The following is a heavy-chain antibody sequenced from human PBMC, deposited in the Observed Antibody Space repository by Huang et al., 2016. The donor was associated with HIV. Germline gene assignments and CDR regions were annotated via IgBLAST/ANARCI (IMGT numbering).Heavy chain of an antibody. CDR2: INPGDPET. Sequence: EVQLVQSGAEVKKPGESLKISCKGSGFSFTNYWIGWVRQMPGKGLEWMGIINPGDPETTYSPSFRGQVTIPADKSINTAYLQGNSLKASDSAMYYCARPLLGYSNGYYFDYWGQGTLVTVSS. CDR1: GFSFTNYW. D-gene: IGHD5-18*01. V-gene: IGHV5-51*03. CDR3: ARPLLGYSNGYYFDY. J-gene: IGHJ4*02.